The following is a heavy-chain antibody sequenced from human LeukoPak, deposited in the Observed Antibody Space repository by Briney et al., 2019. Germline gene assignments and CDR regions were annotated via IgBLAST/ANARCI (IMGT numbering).Heavy chain of an antibody. CDR2: INAGNGNT. V-gene: IGHV1-3*01. D-gene: IGHD2-2*01. J-gene: IGHJ5*02. CDR3: ARVDQDIVVGPAFDP. Sequence: AASVKVSRKASGYTFTSYAMHWVRQAPGQRLEWMGWINAGNGNTKYSQKFQGRVTITRDTSASTAYMELSSLRSEDTAVYYCARVDQDIVVGPAFDPWGQGTLVTVSS. CDR1: GYTFTSYA.